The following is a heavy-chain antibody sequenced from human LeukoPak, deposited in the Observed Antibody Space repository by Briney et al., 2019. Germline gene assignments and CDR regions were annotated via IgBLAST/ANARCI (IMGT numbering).Heavy chain of an antibody. Sequence: PGGSLRLSCAASGFTFSSYSLDWVRQAPGKGLEWVSCITSNIYTYYADSVRGRFTISRDNSQNSVYLVMNSLRAEDTAVYYCARERDTSMVALDSWGQGTLVTVSS. V-gene: IGHV3-21*06. CDR2: ITSNIYT. CDR1: GFTFSSYS. CDR3: ARERDTSMVALDS. D-gene: IGHD5-18*01. J-gene: IGHJ4*02.